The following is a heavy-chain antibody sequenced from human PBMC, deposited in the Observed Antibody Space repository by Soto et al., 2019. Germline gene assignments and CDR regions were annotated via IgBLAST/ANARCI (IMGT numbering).Heavy chain of an antibody. CDR1: GFTFSSYW. CDR3: ARGLPNFSAFDS. D-gene: IGHD5-12*01. J-gene: IGHJ4*02. CDR2: VSSDGSST. Sequence: EVQLVESGGGLVQPGESLRLSCAASGFTFSSYWMHWIRQAPGKGLVWVSRVSSDGSSTVYANSVKGRLTISRDNAKNTLYLQMHSLSDEETAVYYCARGLPNFSAFDSWGQGTLVTVSS. V-gene: IGHV3-74*01.